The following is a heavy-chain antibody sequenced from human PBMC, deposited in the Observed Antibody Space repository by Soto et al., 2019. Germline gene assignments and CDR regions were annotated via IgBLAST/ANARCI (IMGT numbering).Heavy chain of an antibody. V-gene: IGHV1-18*01. D-gene: IGHD2-2*01. CDR2: ISAYNGNT. CDR3: ARSLLDEYSSSWRSAYYGMDV. Sequence: ASVKVSCKASVYTFTSYGISWVRQAPGQGLKWMGWISAYNGNTNYAQKFQGRVTMTRDTSTSTVYMELSALISDDTAVYFCARSLLDEYSSSWRSAYYGMDVWGQGTTVTVSS. CDR1: VYTFTSYG. J-gene: IGHJ6*01.